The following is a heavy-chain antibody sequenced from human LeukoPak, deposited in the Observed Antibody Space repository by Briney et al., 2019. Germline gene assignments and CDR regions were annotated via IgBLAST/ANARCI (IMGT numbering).Heavy chain of an antibody. CDR2: VSRSGGST. V-gene: IGHV3-23*01. CDR3: AKALSGSYYFDF. D-gene: IGHD1-26*01. Sequence: GGSLRLSCAASGFTFSSNTMRWVRQAPGKGLEWVSTVSRSGGSTYYADSVKGRFTISRDNSKNTLYLQMNSLRAEDTAVYYCAKALSGSYYFDFWGQGTLVTVSS. CDR1: GFTFSSNT. J-gene: IGHJ4*02.